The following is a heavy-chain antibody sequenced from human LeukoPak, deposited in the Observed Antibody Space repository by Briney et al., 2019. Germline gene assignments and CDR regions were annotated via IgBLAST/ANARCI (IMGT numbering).Heavy chain of an antibody. J-gene: IGHJ4*02. D-gene: IGHD6-13*01. V-gene: IGHV3-30*18. Sequence: PGRSLRLSCAASGFTFSSYGMHWVRQAPGKGLEWVAVISYDGSNKYYADSVKGRFTISRDNSKNTLYLQMNSLRAEDTAVYYCAKGFAEYSSSWENDYWGQGALVTVSS. CDR1: GFTFSSYG. CDR3: AKGFAEYSSSWENDY. CDR2: ISYDGSNK.